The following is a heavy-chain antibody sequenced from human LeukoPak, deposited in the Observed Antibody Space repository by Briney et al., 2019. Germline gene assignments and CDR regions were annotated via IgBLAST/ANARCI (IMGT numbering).Heavy chain of an antibody. V-gene: IGHV4-34*01. CDR3: ARQPLVVPAVTRLVAFDI. CDR2: INHSGST. D-gene: IGHD2-2*01. J-gene: IGHJ3*02. CDR1: GGSFSGYY. Sequence: SETLSLTCAVYGGSFSGYYWSWIRQPPGKGLEWIGEINHSGSTNYNPSLKSRVTISVDTSKNQFSLKLSSVTAADTAVYYCARQPLVVPAVTRLVAFDIWGQGTMVTVSS.